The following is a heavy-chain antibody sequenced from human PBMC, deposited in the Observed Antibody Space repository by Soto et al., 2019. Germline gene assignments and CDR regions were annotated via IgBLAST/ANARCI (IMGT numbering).Heavy chain of an antibody. Sequence: PSETLSLTCSVSGGSINISSYFLGWVRQPPGKGLEWIGSIYYSGSTYYNPSLRSRVTISVDTSKNQFSLKLSSVTAADTAVFYCARHYSSGYSNWFDPSGQGTLVTVSS. D-gene: IGHD6-19*01. CDR1: GGSINISSYF. V-gene: IGHV4-39*01. CDR2: IYYSGST. J-gene: IGHJ5*02. CDR3: ARHYSSGYSNWFDP.